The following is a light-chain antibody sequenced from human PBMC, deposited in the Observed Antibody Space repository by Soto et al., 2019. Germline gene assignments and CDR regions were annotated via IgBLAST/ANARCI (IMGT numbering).Light chain of an antibody. CDR1: SSNIGSNP. Sequence: QPVLTQPPSASGTPGQRVTIFCSGGSSNIGSNPVNWYQQLPGTAPKLLIFDNNLRPSGVPGRFSGSKSGTSASLAISGLQPEDEADYYCATWDVSLNGYAVFGGGTQLTVL. CDR3: ATWDVSLNGYAV. V-gene: IGLV1-44*01. CDR2: DNN. J-gene: IGLJ7*01.